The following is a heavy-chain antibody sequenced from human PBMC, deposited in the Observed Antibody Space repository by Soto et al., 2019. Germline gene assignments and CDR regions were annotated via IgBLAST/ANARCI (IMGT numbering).Heavy chain of an antibody. D-gene: IGHD3-10*01. CDR2: IYHSGST. J-gene: IGHJ4*02. V-gene: IGHV4-30-2*01. Sequence: QLQLQESGSGLVKPSQTLSLTCAVSGGSISSGGYSWSWIRQPPGKGLEWIGYIYHSGSTYYNPAIKSLVTISVDRSKNQFSQKLSSVTAADSAVYYCAGGITVRLLGYWGKGALVTVSS. CDR3: AGGITVRLLGY. CDR1: GGSISSGGYS.